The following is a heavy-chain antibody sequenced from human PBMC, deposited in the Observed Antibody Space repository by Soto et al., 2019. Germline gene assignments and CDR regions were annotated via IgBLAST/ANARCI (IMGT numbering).Heavy chain of an antibody. V-gene: IGHV3-49*03. Sequence: HPGGSLRLSCTASGFTFGDYAMSWFRQAPGKGLEWLCFIRSKAYVGTTEYAASVKGRFTISRDDSKSIAYLQMNSLKTEDTAVYYCTRERTRTSYYYGSGSHLSLLGYYYGMDVWGQGTTVTVSS. D-gene: IGHD3-10*01. CDR1: GFTFGDYA. CDR2: IRSKAYVGTT. J-gene: IGHJ6*02. CDR3: TRERTRTSYYYGSGSHLSLLGYYYGMDV.